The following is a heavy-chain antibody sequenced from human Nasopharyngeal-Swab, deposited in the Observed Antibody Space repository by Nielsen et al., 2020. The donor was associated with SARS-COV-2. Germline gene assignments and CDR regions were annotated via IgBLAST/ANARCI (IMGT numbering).Heavy chain of an antibody. J-gene: IGHJ5*02. CDR3: ARHERRWLQLRISWFDP. V-gene: IGHV4-39*01. CDR2: IYYSGST. D-gene: IGHD5-24*01. Sequence: RQAPGKGLEWIGSIYYSGSTYYNPSLKSRVTISVDTSKNQFSLKLSSVTAADTAVYYCARHERRWLQLRISWFDPWGQGTLVTSPQ.